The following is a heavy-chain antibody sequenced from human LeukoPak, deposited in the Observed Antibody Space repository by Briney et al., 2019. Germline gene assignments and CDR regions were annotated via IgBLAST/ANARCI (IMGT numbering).Heavy chain of an antibody. D-gene: IGHD5-12*01. J-gene: IGHJ4*02. Sequence: ASVKVSCKASGYTFTRYGISWVRQAPGQGLEWMGWISGYSGKTNYAQKLQGRVTMTTDPSTCTAYMELRSLRSDDTAVYYCARGYSGYAPHDYWGQGTLVTVSS. CDR2: ISGYSGKT. V-gene: IGHV1-18*01. CDR1: GYTFTRYG. CDR3: ARGYSGYAPHDY.